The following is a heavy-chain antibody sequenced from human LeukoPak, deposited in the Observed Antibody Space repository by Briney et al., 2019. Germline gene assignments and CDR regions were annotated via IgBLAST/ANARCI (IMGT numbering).Heavy chain of an antibody. Sequence: ETLSLTCTVSGGSISNYYWTWLRQSPGKGLEWIGNIYFNGNTNYNPSLKSRVAISIDTSKKQFSLNMSSVTAADTAVFYCAGGFDWLSVIWGQGTMVT. CDR1: GGSISNYY. J-gene: IGHJ3*02. D-gene: IGHD3-9*01. CDR2: IYFNGNT. V-gene: IGHV4-59*01. CDR3: AGGFDWLSVI.